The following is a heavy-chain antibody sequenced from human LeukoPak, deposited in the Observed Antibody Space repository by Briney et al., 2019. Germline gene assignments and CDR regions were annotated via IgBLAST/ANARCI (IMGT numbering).Heavy chain of an antibody. CDR2: IYYGGST. V-gene: IGHV4-30-4*01. CDR3: ARVSRGGSGSGAFDI. J-gene: IGHJ3*02. Sequence: SETLSLTCTVSNGSISSYDSYWSWIRQPPGKGLDWIAYIYYGGSTDSTPSLKSRVTISVDTSKNQFSLRLTSVTAAETAVYYCARVSRGGSGSGAFDIWGQGTMVTVSS. CDR1: NGSISSYDSY. D-gene: IGHD3-10*01.